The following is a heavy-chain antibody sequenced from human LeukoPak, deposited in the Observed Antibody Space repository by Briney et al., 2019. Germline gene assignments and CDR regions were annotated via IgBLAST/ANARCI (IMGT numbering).Heavy chain of an antibody. Sequence: ASVKVSCKASGYTFTTCAIHWVRQAPGQRLEWMGWINAGNGNTKYSQKFQGRVTITRDTSASTAYMELSSLRSEDTAVYYCARGRSSSSGRPSWFDPWGQGTLVTVSS. CDR3: ARGRSSSSGRPSWFDP. CDR1: GYTFTTCA. V-gene: IGHV1-3*01. CDR2: INAGNGNT. D-gene: IGHD6-6*01. J-gene: IGHJ5*02.